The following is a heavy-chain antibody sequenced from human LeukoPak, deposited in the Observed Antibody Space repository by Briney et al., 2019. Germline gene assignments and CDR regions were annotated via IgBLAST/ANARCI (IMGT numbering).Heavy chain of an antibody. D-gene: IGHD4-17*01. CDR3: ASTYGDPDYDAFDI. V-gene: IGHV4-39*07. CDR2: IYYSGST. Sequence: PSETLSLTCTVSGGSISSSSYYWGWIRQPPGKGLEWIGSIYYSGSTYYNPSLKSRVTISVDTSKNQFSLKLSSVTAADTAVYYCASTYGDPDYDAFDIWGQGTMVTVSS. CDR1: GGSISSSSYY. J-gene: IGHJ3*02.